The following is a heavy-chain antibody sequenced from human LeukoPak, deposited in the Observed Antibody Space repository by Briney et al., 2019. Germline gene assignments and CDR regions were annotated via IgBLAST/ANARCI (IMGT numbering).Heavy chain of an antibody. Sequence: GGSLRLSCAASGFTFSTFAMIWVRQPPGKGLEWVSSIFPSSGEIHYADSVRGRFTISRDNSKSTLSLQMNSLRAEDTAVYYCARVRGGSGRSYAADAFDIWGQGTMVTVSS. D-gene: IGHD1-26*01. CDR2: IFPSSGEI. J-gene: IGHJ3*02. CDR3: ARVRGGSGRSYAADAFDI. V-gene: IGHV3-23*01. CDR1: GFTFSTFA.